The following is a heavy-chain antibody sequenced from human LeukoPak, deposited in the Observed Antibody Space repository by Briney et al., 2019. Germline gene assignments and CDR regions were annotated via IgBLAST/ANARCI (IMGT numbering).Heavy chain of an antibody. CDR3: ARQLDTSGDYAGFFDF. D-gene: IGHD3-9*01. CDR1: GGSISGSSYY. V-gene: IGHV4-39*01. Sequence: PSRTLSLTCTVSGGSISGSSYYWAWVRQPPGKGGGWIASIYYTGKAFNNWSRKSRVTILEKTSKKQCSLKGEFVAATDTAMYYCARQLDTSGDYAGFFDFWGQGALVTVSS. J-gene: IGHJ4*02. CDR2: IYYTGKA.